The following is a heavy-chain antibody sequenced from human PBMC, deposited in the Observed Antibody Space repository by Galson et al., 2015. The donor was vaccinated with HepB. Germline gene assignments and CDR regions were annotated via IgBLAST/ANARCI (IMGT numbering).Heavy chain of an antibody. J-gene: IGHJ5*02. D-gene: IGHD5-18*01. V-gene: IGHV3-30-3*01. Sequence: SLRLSCAASGFTFSRYAMHWVRQAPGKGLEWVAVISYDGSNKYYADSVKGRFTISRDNSKNTLYLQMNSLRAEDTAVYYCARTRDTATGWFDPWGQGTLVTVSS. CDR1: GFTFSRYA. CDR3: ARTRDTATGWFDP. CDR2: ISYDGSNK.